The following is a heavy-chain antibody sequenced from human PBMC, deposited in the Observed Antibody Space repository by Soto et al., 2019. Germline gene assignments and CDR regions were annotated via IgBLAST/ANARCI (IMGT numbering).Heavy chain of an antibody. V-gene: IGHV3-23*01. D-gene: IGHD1-26*01. Sequence: GGSLRLSCAASGFTFSSYGMHWVRQAPGKGLEWVSGLSNTGRRTSYADSVKGRFSISRDNSENTVYLQMNSLRVEDTAVYYCATEMGATQGPFDNWGQGTLVTVSS. CDR1: GFTFSSYG. CDR2: LSNTGRRT. CDR3: ATEMGATQGPFDN. J-gene: IGHJ4*02.